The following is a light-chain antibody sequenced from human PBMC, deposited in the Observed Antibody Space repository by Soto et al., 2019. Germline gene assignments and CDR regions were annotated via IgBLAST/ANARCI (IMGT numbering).Light chain of an antibody. CDR3: QQFDDSPPWT. CDR1: RSS. CDR2: GAS. V-gene: IGKV3-20*01. Sequence: EILLTQSPGTLSLSPGERATLSCRASRSSLAWYQQRPGQPPRLLIYGASNRATGVPARFSGSGSGTDFTLTISRLEPEDFAVYYCQQFDDSPPWTFGQGTGVEIK. J-gene: IGKJ1*01.